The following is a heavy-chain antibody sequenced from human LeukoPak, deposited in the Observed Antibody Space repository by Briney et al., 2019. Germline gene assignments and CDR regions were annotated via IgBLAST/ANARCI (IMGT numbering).Heavy chain of an antibody. CDR2: IYYSGST. D-gene: IGHD6-19*01. CDR1: GGSISSSSYY. CDR3: ARSDSSGWIDY. J-gene: IGHJ4*02. Sequence: SETLSLTCTVSGGSISSSSYYWGWIRQPPGKGLEWIGSIYYSGSTYYNPSLKSRVTISVDTSKNQFSLKLSSVTAADTAVYYCARSDSSGWIDYWGQGTLVTVSS. V-gene: IGHV4-39*01.